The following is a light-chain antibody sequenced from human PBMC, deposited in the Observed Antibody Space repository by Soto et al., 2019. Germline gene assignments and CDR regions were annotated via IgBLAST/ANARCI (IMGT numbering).Light chain of an antibody. CDR3: QQYNSWPLT. V-gene: IGKV3D-15*01. J-gene: IGKJ4*01. CDR2: DIS. CDR1: QSVSSN. Sequence: EIVMTQSPATLSVSPGERATLSCRAGQSVSSNLAWYQQKPGQAPRVLIYDISTRATGIPTRFSGSGSGTEFTLTISSLQSEDFAVYYCQQYNSWPLTFGGGTKVEIK.